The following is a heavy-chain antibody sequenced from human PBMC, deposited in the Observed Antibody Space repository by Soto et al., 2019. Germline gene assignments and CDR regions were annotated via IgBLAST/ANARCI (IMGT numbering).Heavy chain of an antibody. CDR1: GYIFTTYS. CDR2: VDPRDGST. Sequence: QVQLVQSGAEMKRPGASVILSCKASGYIFTTYSIHWVRQTAGQGLEWMAKVDPRDGSTGYAQKYRGSVSMAWDTSTGTVSMEVSSRTSDDTATYYCARVRSSGREFDYWGQGTQVTVSS. D-gene: IGHD6-25*01. V-gene: IGHV1-46*01. CDR3: ARVRSSGREFDY. J-gene: IGHJ4*02.